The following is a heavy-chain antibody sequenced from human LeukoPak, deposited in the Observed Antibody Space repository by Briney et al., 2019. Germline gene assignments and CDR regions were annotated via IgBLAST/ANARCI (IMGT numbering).Heavy chain of an antibody. D-gene: IGHD3-22*01. CDR3: ARDYYYDNSGYYFYYGMDV. V-gene: IGHV3-13*01. J-gene: IGHJ6*02. Sequence: GGSLRLSCAASGFTFSSYDMHWVRQATGKGLEWVSAIGTAGDTYYPGSVKGRFTISRENAKNSLYLQMNSLRAGDTAVYYCARDYYYDNSGYYFYYGMDVWGQGTTVTVSS. CDR2: IGTAGDT. CDR1: GFTFSSYD.